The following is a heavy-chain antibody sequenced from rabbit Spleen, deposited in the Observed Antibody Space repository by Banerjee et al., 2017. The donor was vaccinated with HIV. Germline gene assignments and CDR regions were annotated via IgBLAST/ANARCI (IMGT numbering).Heavy chain of an antibody. J-gene: IGHJ6*01. CDR2: IDVVKRGTT. Sequence: QSLEESGGDLVKPGASLTLTCTASGLDFSSSYWICWVRQAPGKGLEWIACIDVVKRGTTYYTSWAKGRFTISKTSSTTVTLQMTSLTVADTATYFCARDTGSSFSSYGMDLWGPGTLVTVS. V-gene: IGHV1S40*01. D-gene: IGHD8-1*01. CDR1: GLDFSSSYW. CDR3: ARDTGSSFSSYGMDL.